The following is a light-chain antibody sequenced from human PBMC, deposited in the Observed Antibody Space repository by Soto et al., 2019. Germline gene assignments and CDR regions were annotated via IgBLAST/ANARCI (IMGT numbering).Light chain of an antibody. J-gene: IGKJ4*01. CDR2: DAS. Sequence: EFVLTQSPGTLSLSPGEGATLSSRASQTVRNNYLAWYQQKPGQAPRLLIYDASSRATGIPDRFSGGGSGTDFTLTISRLEPEDFAVYYCQQFGSYPLTFGGGTKVDIK. V-gene: IGKV3-20*01. CDR3: QQFGSYPLT. CDR1: QTVRNNY.